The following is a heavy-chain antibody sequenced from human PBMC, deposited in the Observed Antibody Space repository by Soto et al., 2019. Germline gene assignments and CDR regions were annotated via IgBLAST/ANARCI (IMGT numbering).Heavy chain of an antibody. D-gene: IGHD3-3*01. V-gene: IGHV1-18*04. Sequence: ASVKVSCKASGYTFTSYGISWVRQAPGQGLEWMGWINAYNGNTNYAQKLQGRVTMTTDTSTSTAYMELRSLRSDDTAVYYCARDALRFLGDNWFDPWGQGTLVTVSS. CDR3: ARDALRFLGDNWFDP. CDR2: INAYNGNT. CDR1: GYTFTSYG. J-gene: IGHJ5*02.